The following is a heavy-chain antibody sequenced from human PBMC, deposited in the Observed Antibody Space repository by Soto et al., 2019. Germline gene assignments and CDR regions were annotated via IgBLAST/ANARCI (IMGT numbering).Heavy chain of an antibody. CDR2: IIPILGIA. D-gene: IGHD3-10*01. CDR3: ARTRGSGDYYFDY. J-gene: IGHJ4*02. CDR1: GGTFSSYT. V-gene: IGHV1-69*02. Sequence: SVKVSCTASGGTFSSYTISWVRQAPGQGLEWMGRIIPILGIANYAQKFQGRVTITADKSTSTAYMELSSLRSEDTAVYYCARTRGSGDYYFDYWGQGTLVTVSS.